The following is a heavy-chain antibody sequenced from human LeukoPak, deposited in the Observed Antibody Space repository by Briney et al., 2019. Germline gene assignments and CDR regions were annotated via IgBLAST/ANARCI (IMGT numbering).Heavy chain of an antibody. Sequence: PRGSLRLSCAASGFTFSSYSMNWVRQAPRKGLEWVSSISSSSSYIYYADSVKGRFTISRDNAKNSLYLQMNSVRAEDTAVYYCARPRRPYYYSGMDVWGQGTTVTVSS. D-gene: IGHD1-14*01. CDR1: GFTFSSYS. CDR3: ARPRRPYYYSGMDV. V-gene: IGHV3-21*01. J-gene: IGHJ6*02. CDR2: ISSSSSYI.